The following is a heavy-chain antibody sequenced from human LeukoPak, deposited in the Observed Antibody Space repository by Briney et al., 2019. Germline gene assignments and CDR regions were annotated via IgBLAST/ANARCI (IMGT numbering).Heavy chain of an antibody. D-gene: IGHD6-19*01. CDR3: AREKGIVAGPYYYYGMDV. CDR2: IYYSGST. V-gene: IGHV4-59*01. CDR1: GGSISSYY. Sequence: SETLSLTCAVSGGSISSYYWSWIRQPPGKGLEWIGDIYYSGSTNYNPSLKRRVTISVDTSKNQFSLKLSSVTAADTAVYYCAREKGIVAGPYYYYGMDVWGQGTTVTVSS. J-gene: IGHJ6*02.